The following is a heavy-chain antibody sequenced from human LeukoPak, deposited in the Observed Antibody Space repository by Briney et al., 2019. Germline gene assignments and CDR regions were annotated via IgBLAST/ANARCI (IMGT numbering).Heavy chain of an antibody. CDR3: ARETEMANLDY. V-gene: IGHV3-30*03. CDR1: GFTFSSYA. Sequence: PGGSLRLSCAASGFTFSSYAMHWVRQAPGKGLEWVAIISSDGSQKFYADSVKGRFTISRDNSKNTLYLQMNSLRAEDTAVYYCARETEMANLDYWGQGTLVTVSS. D-gene: IGHD5-24*01. CDR2: ISSDGSQK. J-gene: IGHJ4*02.